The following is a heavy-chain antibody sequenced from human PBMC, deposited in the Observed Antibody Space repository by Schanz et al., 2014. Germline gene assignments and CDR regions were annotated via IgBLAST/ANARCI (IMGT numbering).Heavy chain of an antibody. CDR1: GYTFTSYY. Sequence: QVQLVQSGAEVKKPGASVKVSCEASGYTFTSYYIHWFRQAPGQGLEWMGLINPSVGNTNYAQKFRGRVTITRDTSTRTVYMELSSLRSEDTAVYFWARGPSTGAFDIWGQGTMVTVSS. CDR2: INPSVGNT. CDR3: ARGPSTGAFDI. V-gene: IGHV1-46*03. J-gene: IGHJ3*02.